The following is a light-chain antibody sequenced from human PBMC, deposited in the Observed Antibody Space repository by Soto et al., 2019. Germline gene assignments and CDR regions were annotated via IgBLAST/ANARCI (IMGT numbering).Light chain of an antibody. CDR2: DVR. Sequence: QSALTQPASVTGSAGQSITISCTGTSSDVGGYNYVSWYQQHPGKAPKVMIYDVRNRPSGVSDRFSGSKSGNTASLTISGLQAEDEADYYCSSYTTINTLVFGAGTKLTV. J-gene: IGLJ1*01. CDR1: SSDVGGYNY. CDR3: SSYTTINTLV. V-gene: IGLV2-14*03.